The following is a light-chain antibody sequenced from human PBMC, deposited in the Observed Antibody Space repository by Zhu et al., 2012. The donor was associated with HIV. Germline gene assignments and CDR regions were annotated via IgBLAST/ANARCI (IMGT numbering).Light chain of an antibody. CDR2: SAS. Sequence: EIVLTQSPVTLSLSPGERATLSCRASQTVSRNYLAWYQQKPGQPPRLLIYSASRRVTGIPDRFSGSGSGTDFTLTISRLEPEDFAVYYCQHYVPSPMYTFGQGTKLEIK. J-gene: IGKJ2*01. CDR1: QTVSRNY. CDR3: QHYVPSPMYT. V-gene: IGKV3-20*01.